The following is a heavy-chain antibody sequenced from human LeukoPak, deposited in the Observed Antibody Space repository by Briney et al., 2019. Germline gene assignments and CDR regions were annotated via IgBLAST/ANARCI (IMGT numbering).Heavy chain of an antibody. CDR1: GFTFSSYW. CDR2: IKQDGSEK. J-gene: IGHJ4*02. Sequence: GGSLRLSCAASGFTFSSYWMSWVRQAPGKGLEWVANIKQDGSEKYYVDSVKGRFTISRDNSKNTLYLQMNSLRAEDTAVYYCAKRGYSGSYYGFDYWGQGTLVTVSS. CDR3: AKRGYSGSYYGFDY. V-gene: IGHV3-7*01. D-gene: IGHD1-26*01.